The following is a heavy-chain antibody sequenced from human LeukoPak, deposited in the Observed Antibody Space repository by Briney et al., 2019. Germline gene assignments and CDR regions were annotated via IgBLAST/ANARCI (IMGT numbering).Heavy chain of an antibody. CDR2: IKQDGSEK. CDR1: GFTFSSYW. D-gene: IGHD3-9*01. Sequence: GGSLRLSCAASGFTFSSYWVSWVRQAPGKGLEWVANIKQDGSEKYYVDSVKGRFTISRDNAKNSLYLQMNSLRAEDTAVYYCARELPYDILTGYYPPLDYWGQGTLVTVSS. CDR3: ARELPYDILTGYYPPLDY. V-gene: IGHV3-7*01. J-gene: IGHJ4*02.